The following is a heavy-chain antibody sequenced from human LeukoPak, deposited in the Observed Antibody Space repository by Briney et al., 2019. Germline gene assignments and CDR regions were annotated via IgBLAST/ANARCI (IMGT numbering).Heavy chain of an antibody. CDR3: ANQEGDGELFLLGGHLDY. CDR1: GFMFDDYA. D-gene: IGHD3-10*01. CDR2: ISGSGGST. Sequence: PGRSLRLSCAASGFMFDDYAMSWVRQAPGKGLEWVSAISGSGGSTYYADSVKGRFTIFRDNSKNTLYLQMNSLRAEDTAVYYCANQEGDGELFLLGGHLDYWGQGTLVTVSS. J-gene: IGHJ4*02. V-gene: IGHV3-23*01.